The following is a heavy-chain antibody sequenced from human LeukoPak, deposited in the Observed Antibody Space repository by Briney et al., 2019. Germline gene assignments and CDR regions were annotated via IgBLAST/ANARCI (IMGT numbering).Heavy chain of an antibody. J-gene: IGHJ5*02. Sequence: SETLSLTCTVSGGSISSSSYYWGWIRQPPGKGLEWIGSIYYSGSTYYNPSLKSRVTISVDTSKNQFSLKLSSVTAADTAVYYCARDKERANWFDPWGQGTLVTVSS. CDR2: IYYSGST. CDR1: GGSISSSSYY. V-gene: IGHV4-39*07. D-gene: IGHD1-26*01. CDR3: ARDKERANWFDP.